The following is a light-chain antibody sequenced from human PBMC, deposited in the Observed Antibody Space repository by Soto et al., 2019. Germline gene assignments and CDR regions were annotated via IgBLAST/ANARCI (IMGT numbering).Light chain of an antibody. V-gene: IGLV2-14*01. Sequence: QSALTQPASVSGSPGQSITISCTGTSNDVGGYNYVSWYQQHPGKAPQLIIYEVSNRPSGVSHRFSGSKSGDTASLTISGLQAEDGADYYCSSYTAFSTWVFGVGTQLTVL. J-gene: IGLJ3*02. CDR2: EVS. CDR1: SNDVGGYNY. CDR3: SSYTAFSTWV.